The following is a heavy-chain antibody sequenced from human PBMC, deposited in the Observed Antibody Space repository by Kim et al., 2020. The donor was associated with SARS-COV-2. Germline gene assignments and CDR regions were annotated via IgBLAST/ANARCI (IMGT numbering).Heavy chain of an antibody. CDR3: ARDSSGWSPFDY. D-gene: IGHD6-19*01. J-gene: IGHJ4*02. V-gene: IGHV6-1*01. Sequence: DYAVSVKSRITINPDTSKNQFSLQLNSVTPEDTAVYYCARDSSGWSPFDYWGQGTLVTVSS.